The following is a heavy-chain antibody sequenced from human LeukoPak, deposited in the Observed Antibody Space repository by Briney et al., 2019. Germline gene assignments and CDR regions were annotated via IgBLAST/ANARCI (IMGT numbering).Heavy chain of an antibody. CDR3: ARGPPTDYYDSSGFYYVFDY. CDR1: GGSFSGYY. V-gene: IGHV4-34*01. D-gene: IGHD3-22*01. Sequence: PSETLSLTCAVYGGSFSGYYRSWIRQPPGKGLEWIGEINHSGSTNYNPSLKSRVTISVDTSKNQFSLKLSSVTAADTAVYFCARGPPTDYYDSSGFYYVFDYWGQEPWSPSPQ. CDR2: INHSGST. J-gene: IGHJ4*01.